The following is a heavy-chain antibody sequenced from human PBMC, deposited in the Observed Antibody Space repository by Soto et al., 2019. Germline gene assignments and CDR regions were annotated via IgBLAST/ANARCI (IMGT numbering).Heavy chain of an antibody. Sequence: PGESLKISCKGSGYSFTSYCIGWVRQMPGKGLEWMGIIYPGDSDTRYSPSFQGQVTISADKSISTAYLQWSSLKASDTAMYYCARPHSGYDSTPYFDYWGQGTLVTVSS. D-gene: IGHD5-12*01. J-gene: IGHJ4*02. CDR1: GYSFTSYC. V-gene: IGHV5-51*01. CDR2: IYPGDSDT. CDR3: ARPHSGYDSTPYFDY.